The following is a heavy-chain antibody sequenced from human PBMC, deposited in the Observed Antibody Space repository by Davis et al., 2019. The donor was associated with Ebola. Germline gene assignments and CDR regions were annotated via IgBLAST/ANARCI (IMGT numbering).Heavy chain of an antibody. CDR3: TSNHVDIVAGDY. J-gene: IGHJ4*02. Sequence: PGGSLRLSCAASGFTFSSYWMSWVRQAPGKGLEWVANIKQDGSEKYYVDSVKGRFTISRDNAKNTLYLQMNSLRAEDTAVYYCTSNHVDIVAGDYWGQGTLVTVSS. V-gene: IGHV3-7*03. CDR1: GFTFSSYW. CDR2: IKQDGSEK. D-gene: IGHD5-12*01.